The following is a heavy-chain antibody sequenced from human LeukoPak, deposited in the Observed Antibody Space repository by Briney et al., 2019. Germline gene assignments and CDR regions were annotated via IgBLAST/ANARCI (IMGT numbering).Heavy chain of an antibody. CDR2: IYSGGST. CDR1: GFTVSSNY. Sequence: PGGSLRLSCAASGFTVSSNYMSWVRQAPGKGLEWVSVIYSGGSTYYADSVKGRFTISRDNSKNTLYLQMNSLRAEDTAVYYCARDRRGFPRYYYGMDVWGQGTTVTVSS. D-gene: IGHD3-10*01. V-gene: IGHV3-53*01. J-gene: IGHJ6*02. CDR3: ARDRRGFPRYYYGMDV.